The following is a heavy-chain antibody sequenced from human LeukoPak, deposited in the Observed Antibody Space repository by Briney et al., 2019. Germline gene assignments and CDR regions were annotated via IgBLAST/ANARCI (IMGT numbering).Heavy chain of an antibody. Sequence: GGSLRLSCAASGFTFSSYAMSWVRQAPGKGLEWVSAISGSGGSTYYADSVKGRFTISRDNAKNSLYLQTNSLRAEDTAVYYCARDKIVGATVLDYWGQGSLVTVSS. CDR1: GFTFSSYA. CDR3: ARDKIVGATVLDY. D-gene: IGHD1-26*01. CDR2: ISGSGGST. V-gene: IGHV3-23*01. J-gene: IGHJ4*02.